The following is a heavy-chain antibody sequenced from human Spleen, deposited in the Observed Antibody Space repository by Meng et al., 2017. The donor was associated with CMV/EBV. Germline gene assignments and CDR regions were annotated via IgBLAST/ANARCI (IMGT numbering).Heavy chain of an antibody. CDR1: GYTFTGSG. J-gene: IGHJ4*02. CDR2: INPNNGDT. CDR3: ARDQANPSGIAAAGFGADH. Sequence: ASVKVSCKTSGYTFTGSGIHWVRQAPGHGLEWMGWINPNNGDTIYAQNLQGRVTLTTDTSTTTAFMEVRSLRSDDAAVYYCARDQANPSGIAAAGFGADHWGQGTLVTVSS. V-gene: IGHV1-18*01. D-gene: IGHD6-25*01.